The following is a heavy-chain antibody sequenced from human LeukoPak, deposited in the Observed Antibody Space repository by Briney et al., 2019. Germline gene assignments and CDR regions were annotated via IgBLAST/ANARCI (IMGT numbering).Heavy chain of an antibody. J-gene: IGHJ4*02. CDR3: ARSGITMVRGPLGGY. CDR2: IYHSGST. CDR1: GYSVSSGYY. D-gene: IGHD3-10*01. V-gene: IGHV4-38-2*02. Sequence: SETLSLTCTVSGYSVSSGYYWGWIRQPPGKGLEWIGSIYHSGSTYYNPSLKSRVTISVDTSKNQFSLKLSSVTAADTAVYYCARSGITMVRGPLGGYWGQGTLVTVSS.